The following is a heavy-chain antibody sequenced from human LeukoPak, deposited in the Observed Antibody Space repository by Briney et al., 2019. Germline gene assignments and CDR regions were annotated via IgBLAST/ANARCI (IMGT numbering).Heavy chain of an antibody. Sequence: PGGSLRLSCSASGFTFSDYDMTWVRQAPGKGLEWVSSISGLSSHIYYGDSVKGPFSISRDNAKNSLYLQMNSLGAEDTAVYYCGRAFPPLRTSSAGDLWGQGTLVTVSS. J-gene: IGHJ4*02. V-gene: IGHV3-21*01. CDR3: GRAFPPLRTSSAGDL. D-gene: IGHD3-16*01. CDR2: ISGLSSHI. CDR1: GFTFSDYD.